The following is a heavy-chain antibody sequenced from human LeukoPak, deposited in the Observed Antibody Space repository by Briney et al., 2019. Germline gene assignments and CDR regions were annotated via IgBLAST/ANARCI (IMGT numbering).Heavy chain of an antibody. CDR1: GFTFSSYA. V-gene: IGHV3-64*01. CDR3: ARTYGSGSYYHVPVDY. Sequence: GGSLRLSCAASGFTFSSYAMNWVRQAPGQGLEYISAISSNGGSTYYANSVKGRFTITRDNSKNTLYLQMGSLRAEDMAVYYCARTYGSGSYYHVPVDYWGQGTLVTVSS. D-gene: IGHD3-10*01. CDR2: ISSNGGST. J-gene: IGHJ4*02.